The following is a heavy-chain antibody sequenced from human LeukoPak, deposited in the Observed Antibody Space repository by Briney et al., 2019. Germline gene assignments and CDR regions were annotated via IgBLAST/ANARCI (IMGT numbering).Heavy chain of an antibody. Sequence: SETLPLTCTVSGGSISSGDYYWSWIRQPPGKGLEWIGYIYYSGSTYYNPSLKSRVTISVDTSKNQFSLKLSSVTAADTAVYYCARDSSSSGVDYWGQGTLVTVSS. CDR3: ARDSSSSGVDY. V-gene: IGHV4-30-4*01. CDR1: GGSISSGDYY. CDR2: IYYSGST. J-gene: IGHJ4*02. D-gene: IGHD6-6*01.